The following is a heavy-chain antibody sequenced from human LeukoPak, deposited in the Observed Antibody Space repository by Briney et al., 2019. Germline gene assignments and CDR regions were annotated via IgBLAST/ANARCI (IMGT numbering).Heavy chain of an antibody. J-gene: IGHJ6*03. V-gene: IGHV4-4*07. CDR1: GGSIGSYY. CDR2: LHTSGNN. CDR3: ARGNYYYYMDV. Sequence: SETLSLTCTVSGGSIGSYYWNWIRQPAGKGLEWVWRLHTSGNNNYNPSLKSRVTMSVDPSKNQFSLKLNSVTAADTAVYYCARGNYYYYMDVWGKGTTVTVSS.